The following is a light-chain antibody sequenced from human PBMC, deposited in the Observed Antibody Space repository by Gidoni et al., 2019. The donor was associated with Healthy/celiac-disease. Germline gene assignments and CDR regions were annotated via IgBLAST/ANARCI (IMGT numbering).Light chain of an antibody. CDR2: DAS. CDR1: QDISNY. CDR3: QQYDNLPFT. V-gene: IGKV1-33*01. Sequence: DIQMTQSPSSLSASVGDRVTITCQASQDISNYLNWYQQKPRKAPKLLIYDASNLETGVPSRFSGSGSGTDFTFTISSLQPEDIATYYCQQYDNLPFTFXGXTKVXIK. J-gene: IGKJ4*01.